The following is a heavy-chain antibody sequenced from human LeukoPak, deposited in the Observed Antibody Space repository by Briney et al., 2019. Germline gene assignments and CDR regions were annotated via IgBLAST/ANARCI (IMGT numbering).Heavy chain of an antibody. V-gene: IGHV4-34*01. J-gene: IGHJ5*02. CDR2: INHSGST. Sequence: SETLSLTCAVYGGSFSGYYWSWIRQPPGKGLEWIGEINHSGSTYYNPSLKSRVTISVDTSKNQFSLKLSSVTAADTAVYYCARHGGLLAVAGSNNWFDPWGQGTLVTVSS. CDR1: GGSFSGYY. CDR3: ARHGGLLAVAGSNNWFDP. D-gene: IGHD6-19*01.